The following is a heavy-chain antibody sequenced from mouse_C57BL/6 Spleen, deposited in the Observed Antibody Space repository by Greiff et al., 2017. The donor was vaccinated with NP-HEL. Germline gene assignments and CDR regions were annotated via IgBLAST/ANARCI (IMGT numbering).Heavy chain of an antibody. Sequence: QVQLQQPGAELVRPGSSVKLSCKASGYTFTSYWMDWVKQRPGQGLEWIGNIYPSDSETHYNQKFKDKATLTVDKSSSTAYMQLSSLTSEDSAVYYCARPPTMVTTGGFAYWGQGTLVTVSA. CDR1: GYTFTSYW. D-gene: IGHD2-9*01. V-gene: IGHV1-61*01. CDR3: ARPPTMVTTGGFAY. J-gene: IGHJ3*01. CDR2: IYPSDSET.